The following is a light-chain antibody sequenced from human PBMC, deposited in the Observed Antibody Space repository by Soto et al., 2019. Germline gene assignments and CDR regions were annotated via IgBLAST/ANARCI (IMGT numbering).Light chain of an antibody. V-gene: IGKV3-15*01. CDR3: QQYNNWPPT. CDR2: GAS. CDR1: QSVSSN. Sequence: EIVMTQSPATLSVSPGERATLSCRASQSVSSNLAWYQHNPGQAPRLLIYGASTRATGIPARFNGSGSGTAFTLTISSLQSEDFAVYYCQQYNNWPPTFGQGTRLEIK. J-gene: IGKJ5*01.